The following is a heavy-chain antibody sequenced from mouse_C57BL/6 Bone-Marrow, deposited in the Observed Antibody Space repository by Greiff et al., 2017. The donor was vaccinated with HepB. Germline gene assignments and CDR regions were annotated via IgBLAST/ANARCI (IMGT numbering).Heavy chain of an antibody. V-gene: IGHV1-26*01. CDR3: ARGGTMVTTTGFAY. J-gene: IGHJ3*01. CDR2: INPNNGGT. Sequence: VQLQQSGPELVKPGASVKISCKASGYTFTDYYMNWVKQSHGKSLEWIGDINPNNGGTSYNQKFKGKATLTVDKSSSTAYMELRSLTSEDSAVYYCARGGTMVTTTGFAYWGQGTLVTVSA. D-gene: IGHD2-2*01. CDR1: GYTFTDYY.